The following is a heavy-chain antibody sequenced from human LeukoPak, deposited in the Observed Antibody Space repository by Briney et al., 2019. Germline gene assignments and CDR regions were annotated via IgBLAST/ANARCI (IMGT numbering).Heavy chain of an antibody. CDR3: ARHGGKKYNWFDP. Sequence: PSETLFLTCAVSGYSISSGYYWGWIRQPPGKGLEWIGSIYHSGSTYYNPSLKSRVTISVDTSKNQFSLKLSSVTAADTAVYYCARHGGKKYNWFDPWGQGTLVTVSS. CDR2: IYHSGST. D-gene: IGHD1-26*01. J-gene: IGHJ5*02. CDR1: GYSISSGYY. V-gene: IGHV4-38-2*01.